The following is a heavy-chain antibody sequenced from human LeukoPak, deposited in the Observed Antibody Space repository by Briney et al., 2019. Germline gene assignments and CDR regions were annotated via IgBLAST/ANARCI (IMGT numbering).Heavy chain of an antibody. V-gene: IGHV3-11*01. CDR1: GFTFSDYY. Sequence: PGGSLRLSCAASGFTFSDYYMSWIRQAPGKGLEWVSYISSSGSTIYYADSVKGRFTISRDNAKNSLYLQMNSLRAEDTAVYYCAREPLDTAMVRVFDHWGQGTLVTVSS. CDR2: ISSSGSTI. CDR3: AREPLDTAMVRVFDH. D-gene: IGHD5-18*01. J-gene: IGHJ4*02.